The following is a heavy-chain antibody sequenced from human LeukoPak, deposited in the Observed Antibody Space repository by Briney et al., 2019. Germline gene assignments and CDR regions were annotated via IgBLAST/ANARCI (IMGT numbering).Heavy chain of an antibody. V-gene: IGHV4-30-4*01. J-gene: IGHJ6*02. Sequence: ASQTLSLTCTVSGGSISSGDYYWSWIRQPPGKGLEWIGYIYYGGSTYYNPSLKSRVTISVDTSKNQSSLKLSSVTAADTAVYYCASTGKAKTYYGMDVWGQGTTVTVSS. CDR3: ASTGKAKTYYGMDV. CDR2: IYYGGST. CDR1: GGSISSGDYY.